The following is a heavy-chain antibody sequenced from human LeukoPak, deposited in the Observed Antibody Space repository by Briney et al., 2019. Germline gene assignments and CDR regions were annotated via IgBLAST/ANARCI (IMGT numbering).Heavy chain of an antibody. J-gene: IGHJ4*02. CDR2: ISSNSRTI. D-gene: IGHD2-15*01. CDR1: GFTFSEYS. Sequence: GGSLRLSCAASGFTFSEYSLIWVRQAPGEGLEWVSYISSNSRTIYYADSVKGRFTMPRDNDKNSMYLQMNSLRAEDTAVYYCARDCSGRNWARDFDYWGQGTLVTVSS. CDR3: ARDCSGRNWARDFDY. V-gene: IGHV3-48*01.